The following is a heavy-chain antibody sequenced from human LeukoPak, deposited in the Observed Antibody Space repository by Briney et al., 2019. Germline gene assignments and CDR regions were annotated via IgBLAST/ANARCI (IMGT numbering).Heavy chain of an antibody. Sequence: PGGSLRLSCSSSGFTFSAYAMYWVRQAPGKGLEYVSGISSDGGRSFYADSVKGRFTISRDNSKNTLYLQMSSLRAGDTAIYYCVKITSVTGGDCWGQGTRLTVSS. D-gene: IGHD1-1*01. CDR1: GFTFSAYA. J-gene: IGHJ4*02. V-gene: IGHV3-64D*09. CDR2: ISSDGGRS. CDR3: VKITSVTGGDC.